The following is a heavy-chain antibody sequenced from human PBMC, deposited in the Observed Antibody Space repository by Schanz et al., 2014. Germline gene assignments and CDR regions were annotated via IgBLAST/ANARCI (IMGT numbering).Heavy chain of an antibody. CDR2: ISWNSGSL. V-gene: IGHV3-9*01. J-gene: IGHJ6*02. D-gene: IGHD3-16*01. CDR3: AKDRQNRVNRVGYYYGMDV. CDR1: GFTFDDYA. Sequence: EVQLVESGGGLVQPGRSLRLSCAASGFTFDDYAMHWVRQAPGKGLEWVSGISWNSGSLGYADSVKGRFTISRDNAKNSLYLQMNSLRAEDTALYYCAKDRQNRVNRVGYYYGMDVWGQGTTVTVSS.